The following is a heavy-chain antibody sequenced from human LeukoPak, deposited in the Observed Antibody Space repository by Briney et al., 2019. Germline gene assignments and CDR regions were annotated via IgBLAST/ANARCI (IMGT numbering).Heavy chain of an antibody. J-gene: IGHJ1*01. CDR3: AKHEQWLVH. Sequence: PGGSLRLSCAASGFTFSSYTMNWVRQAPGKGLEWLSYIASSSTVYYADSVKGRFTISRDNAKNSLYLQMNSLRAEDTAVYYCAKHEQWLVHWGQGTLVTVSS. CDR1: GFTFSSYT. D-gene: IGHD6-19*01. V-gene: IGHV3-48*01. CDR2: IASSSTV.